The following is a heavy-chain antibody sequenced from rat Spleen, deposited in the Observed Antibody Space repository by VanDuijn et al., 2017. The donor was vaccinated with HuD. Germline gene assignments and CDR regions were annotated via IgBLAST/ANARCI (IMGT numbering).Heavy chain of an antibody. CDR2: IWNGGST. Sequence: QVQLKESGPGLVQPSQTLSLTCTVSGFSLTSYHVSWVRPPPGKGLEWMGVIWNGGSTAYNSLLTSRMSISRDISKSQVFLKMNSLQTEDTATYYGARWGTTVVNWGQGVMVTVSS. CDR3: ARWGTTVVN. CDR1: GFSLTSYH. J-gene: IGHJ2*01. D-gene: IGHD1-1*01. V-gene: IGHV2-43*01.